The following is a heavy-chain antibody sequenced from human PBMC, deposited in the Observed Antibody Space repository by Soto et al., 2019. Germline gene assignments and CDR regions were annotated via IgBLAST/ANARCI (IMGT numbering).Heavy chain of an antibody. V-gene: IGHV4-39*01. CDR2: IDYSGTA. CDR3: ARTTGSNLDF. D-gene: IGHD4-4*01. CDR1: YGSISVSNVF. Sequence: SETLSLTCTVSYGSISVSNVFWGWVRQPPGKGLEWIGNIDYSGTAYFNPSLGTRVTFPVDTSKNQFSLTLYSVTAADTAVYYCARTTGSNLDFWGQGILVTVYS. J-gene: IGHJ4*02.